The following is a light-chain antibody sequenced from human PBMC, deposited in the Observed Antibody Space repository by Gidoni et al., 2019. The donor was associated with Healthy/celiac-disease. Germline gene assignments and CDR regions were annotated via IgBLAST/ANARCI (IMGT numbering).Light chain of an antibody. CDR3: QQYNSYPGT. CDR2: KAS. V-gene: IGKV1-5*03. Sequence: DIQMTQSPSTLSASVGDRVTITCRASQSISSWLAWYQQKPGKAPKLLIYKASSLESGVPSRFSGSGSGTECTLTISSLQPDDFATYHCQQYNSYPGTFGPGPKVDIK. CDR1: QSISSW. J-gene: IGKJ3*01.